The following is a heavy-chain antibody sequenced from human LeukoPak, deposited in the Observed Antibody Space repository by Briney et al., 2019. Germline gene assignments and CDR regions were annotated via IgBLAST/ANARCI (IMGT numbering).Heavy chain of an antibody. CDR3: ASGLEMATTDY. CDR1: GYTFTSYY. D-gene: IGHD5-24*01. Sequence: GASVKVSCKASGYTFTSYYMHWVRQAPGHGLEWMGIINPSGGSTSYAQKFQGRVTMTRDMSTSTVYMELSSLRSEDTAVYYCASGLEMATTDYWGQGTLVTVSS. V-gene: IGHV1-46*01. J-gene: IGHJ4*02. CDR2: INPSGGST.